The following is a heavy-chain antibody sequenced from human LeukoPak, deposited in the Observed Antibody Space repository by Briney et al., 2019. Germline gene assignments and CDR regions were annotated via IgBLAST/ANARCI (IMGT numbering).Heavy chain of an antibody. D-gene: IGHD3-9*01. Sequence: SETLSLTCTVSGGSISSGSYYWSWIRQPAGKGLEWIGRIYTSGSTNYNPSLKSRVTISLDTSNNQFSLKLRSVTAADTAVYYCARVWVEFDWLHYYYYYMDVWGKGTTVTISS. J-gene: IGHJ6*03. V-gene: IGHV4-61*02. CDR1: GGSISSGSYY. CDR3: ARVWVEFDWLHYYYYYMDV. CDR2: IYTSGST.